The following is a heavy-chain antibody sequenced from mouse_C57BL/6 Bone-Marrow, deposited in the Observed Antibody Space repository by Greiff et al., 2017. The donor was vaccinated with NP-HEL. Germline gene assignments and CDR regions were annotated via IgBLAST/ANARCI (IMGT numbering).Heavy chain of an antibody. Sequence: VQLQQSGPELVKPGASVKISCKASGYSFTGYYMNWVKQSPEKSLEWIGEINPSTGGTTYNQKFKAKATLTVDKSSSTAYMQLKSLTSEDSAVYYCARCGDYDSLAYWGQGTLVTVFA. CDR1: GYSFTGYY. CDR2: INPSTGGT. CDR3: ARCGDYDSLAY. D-gene: IGHD2-4*01. J-gene: IGHJ3*01. V-gene: IGHV1-42*01.